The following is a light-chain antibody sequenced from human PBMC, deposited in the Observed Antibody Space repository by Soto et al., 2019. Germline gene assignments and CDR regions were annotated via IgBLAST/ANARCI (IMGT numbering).Light chain of an antibody. V-gene: IGKV3D-15*01. CDR1: QTVGSN. J-gene: IGKJ5*01. Sequence: EIVLTQFQATLSVSPRARATLSFRASQTVGSNLAWYHQKPGQAPRLLIYGASTRATDIPARFSGSGSVTEFTLTISSLQSEDFAVYYCQQYNNWPITFGQGTRLEVK. CDR2: GAS. CDR3: QQYNNWPIT.